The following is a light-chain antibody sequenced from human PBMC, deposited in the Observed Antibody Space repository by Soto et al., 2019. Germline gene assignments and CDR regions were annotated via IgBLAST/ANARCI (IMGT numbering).Light chain of an antibody. V-gene: IGKV3-11*01. CDR2: DAS. CDR1: QSVNRY. CDR3: QQRDIWPWT. Sequence: EIVLTQSPATLSLSPGERATLSCWASQSVNRYLVWYQQKPGQAPRLLMYDASKRATGIPARFSGSESGTDFTLTISSLEPEDFAVYCCQQRDIWPWTFGQGTKVEIK. J-gene: IGKJ1*01.